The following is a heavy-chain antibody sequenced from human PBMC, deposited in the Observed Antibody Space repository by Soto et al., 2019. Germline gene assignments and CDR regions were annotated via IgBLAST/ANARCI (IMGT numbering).Heavy chain of an antibody. V-gene: IGHV3-30-3*01. Sequence: GSLRLSCAASGFTFSSYAMHWVRQAPGKGLEWVAVISYDGSNKYYADSVKGRFTISRDNSKNTLYLQMNSLRAEDTAVYYCAREGRRDETTVLFWFDPWGQGTLVTVSS. D-gene: IGHD4-4*01. CDR1: GFTFSSYA. J-gene: IGHJ5*02. CDR2: ISYDGSNK. CDR3: AREGRRDETTVLFWFDP.